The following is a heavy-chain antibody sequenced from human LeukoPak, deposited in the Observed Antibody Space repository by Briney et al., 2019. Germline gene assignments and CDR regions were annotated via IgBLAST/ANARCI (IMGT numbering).Heavy chain of an antibody. V-gene: IGHV3-23*01. Sequence: PGGSLRLSCAASGFTFSSYAMSWVRQAPGKGLEWVSAISGSGGSTYYADSVKGRFTISRDNSKNTLYPQMNSLRAEDTAVYYCAKEGGYGELSSYFDYWGQGTLVTVSS. J-gene: IGHJ4*02. CDR1: GFTFSSYA. CDR2: ISGSGGST. D-gene: IGHD3-16*02. CDR3: AKEGGYGELSSYFDY.